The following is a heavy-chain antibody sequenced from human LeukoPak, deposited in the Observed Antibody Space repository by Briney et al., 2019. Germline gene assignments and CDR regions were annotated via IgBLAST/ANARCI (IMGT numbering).Heavy chain of an antibody. CDR2: IYHSGST. CDR1: GYSISSGYY. Sequence: PSETLSLTCTVSGYSISSGYYWGWIRQPPGKGLEWIGSIYHSGSTYYNPSLKSRVTISVDTSKNQFSLKLSSVTAADTAVYYCARGGPSSGCFDYWGQGTLVTVSS. V-gene: IGHV4-38-2*02. CDR3: ARGGPSSGCFDY. J-gene: IGHJ4*02. D-gene: IGHD3-22*01.